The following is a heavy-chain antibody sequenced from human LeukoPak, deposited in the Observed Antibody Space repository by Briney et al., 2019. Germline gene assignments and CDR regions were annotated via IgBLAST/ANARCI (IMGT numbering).Heavy chain of an antibody. CDR3: ARLISSSWYEFDF. V-gene: IGHV5-51*01. J-gene: IGHJ4*02. Sequence: GESLKISCKASGYIFTNFWIGWVRQMPGKGLEWMGIISPGNSDTRYGPSFQGQVTMSADKSINTAYLQWNSLKASDSALYYCARLISSSWYEFDFWGQGTLVTVSS. CDR2: ISPGNSDT. CDR1: GYIFTNFW. D-gene: IGHD6-13*01.